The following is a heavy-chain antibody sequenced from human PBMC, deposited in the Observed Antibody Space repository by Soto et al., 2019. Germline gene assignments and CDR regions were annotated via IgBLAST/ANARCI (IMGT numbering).Heavy chain of an antibody. CDR2: IYYSGST. D-gene: IGHD2-2*02. Sequence: SEILSLSCTVPVGSISSSSYYWGWIRQPPGKGLEWIGSIYYSGSTYYNPSLKSRVTISVDTSKNQFSLKLSSVTAADTAVYYCARGGYCSSTSCYNDYYYGMDVWGQGTTVTVSS. V-gene: IGHV4-39*01. CDR3: ARGGYCSSTSCYNDYYYGMDV. J-gene: IGHJ6*02. CDR1: VGSISSSSYY.